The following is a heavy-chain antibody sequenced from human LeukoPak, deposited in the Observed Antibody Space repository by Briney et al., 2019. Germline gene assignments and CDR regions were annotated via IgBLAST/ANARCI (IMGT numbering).Heavy chain of an antibody. Sequence: PGGSLRLSCAASGFTFSSYSMNWVRQAPGKGLEWVSSISSSSSYIYYADSVRGRFTISRDNAKNSLYLQMNSLRAEDTAVYYCARERTASRAYYWFDPWGQGTLVTVSS. CDR2: ISSSSSYI. CDR1: GFTFSSYS. V-gene: IGHV3-21*01. D-gene: IGHD2-8*01. CDR3: ARERTASRAYYWFDP. J-gene: IGHJ5*02.